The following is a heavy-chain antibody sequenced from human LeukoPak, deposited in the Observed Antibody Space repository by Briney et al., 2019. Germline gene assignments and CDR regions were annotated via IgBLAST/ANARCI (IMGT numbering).Heavy chain of an antibody. D-gene: IGHD3-10*01. CDR1: GFTFSNAW. J-gene: IGHJ4*02. V-gene: IGHV3-15*01. CDR2: IKSKTDGGTT. Sequence: GGSLRLSCAASGFTFSNAWMSWVRQAPGKGLEWVGRIKSKTDGGTTDYAAPVKGRFTISGDDSKNTLYLQMNSLKTEDTAVYYCTTEFVLLWFGELKGNYFDYWGQGTLVTVSS. CDR3: TTEFVLLWFGELKGNYFDY.